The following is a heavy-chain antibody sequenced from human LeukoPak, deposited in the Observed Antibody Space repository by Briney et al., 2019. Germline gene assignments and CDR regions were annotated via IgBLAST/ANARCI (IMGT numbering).Heavy chain of an antibody. V-gene: IGHV3-69-1*01. J-gene: IGHJ3*02. CDR3: ARDRHFVAFDI. CDR1: GFTFTSFT. CDR2: ISSSYSI. Sequence: GGSLRLSCAASGFTFTSFTINWLPQAPGKGLEWGSYISSSYSIYFEDSVKGRFAISRDNAKNSVYLHMNSRRGEDTAVYFWARDRHFVAFDIWGEGTIVTVSS.